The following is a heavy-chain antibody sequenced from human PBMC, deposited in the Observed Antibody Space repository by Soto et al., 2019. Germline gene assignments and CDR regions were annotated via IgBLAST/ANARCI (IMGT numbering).Heavy chain of an antibody. D-gene: IGHD4-17*01. CDR1: GFTFSSYW. J-gene: IGHJ5*02. V-gene: IGHV3-7*03. CDR2: IKQDGSEK. CDR3: ARESRGDYVGGNWFDP. Sequence: EVQLVESGGGLVQPGGSLRLSCAASGFTFSSYWMSWVRQAPGKGLEWVANIKQDGSEKYYVDSVKGRFTISRDNAKNSLYLQMNSLRAEDTAVYYCARESRGDYVGGNWFDPWGQGTLVTVSS.